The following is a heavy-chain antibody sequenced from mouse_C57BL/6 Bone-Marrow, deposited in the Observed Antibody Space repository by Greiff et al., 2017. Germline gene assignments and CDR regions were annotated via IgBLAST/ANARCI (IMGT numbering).Heavy chain of an antibody. CDR1: GYTFTDYY. CDR2: INPYNGGT. CDR3: ARGAFYWDVWFAY. J-gene: IGHJ3*01. V-gene: IGHV1-19*01. D-gene: IGHD4-1*01. Sequence: EVQLQQSGPVLVKPGASVKMSCKASGYTFTDYYMNWVKQSHGKSLEWIGVINPYNGGTSYNQKFKGKATLTVDKSSSTAYMELNSLTSEDSAVYYCARGAFYWDVWFAYWGQGTLVTVSA.